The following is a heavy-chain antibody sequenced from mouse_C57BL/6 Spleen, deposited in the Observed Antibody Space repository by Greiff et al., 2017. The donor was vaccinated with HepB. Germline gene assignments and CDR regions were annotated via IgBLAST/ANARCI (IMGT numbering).Heavy chain of an antibody. D-gene: IGHD2-3*01. CDR1: GFSLTSYG. J-gene: IGHJ4*01. CDR2: IWSGGST. V-gene: IGHV2-2*01. CDR3: ARNYDGYAMDY. Sequence: VQLQQSGPGLVQPSQSLSITCTVSGFSLTSYGVHWVRQSPGKGLEWLGVIWSGGSTDYNAAFISRLSISKDNSKSQVFFKMNSLQADDTAIYYFARNYDGYAMDYWGQGTSVTVSS.